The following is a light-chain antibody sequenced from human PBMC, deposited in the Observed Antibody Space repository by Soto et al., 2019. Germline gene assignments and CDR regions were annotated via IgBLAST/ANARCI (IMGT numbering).Light chain of an antibody. V-gene: IGKV3-20*01. Sequence: ESVLTQSPGTLSLSPGEKATLSCRASQSVSSSYLAWYQQKPGQAPRLLIYGASSRATGIPDRFSGSGSGTDFTLTVSRLEPEDFAVYYCQRFGSPSWTFGQGTKVEIK. CDR2: GAS. CDR3: QRFGSPSWT. CDR1: QSVSSSY. J-gene: IGKJ1*01.